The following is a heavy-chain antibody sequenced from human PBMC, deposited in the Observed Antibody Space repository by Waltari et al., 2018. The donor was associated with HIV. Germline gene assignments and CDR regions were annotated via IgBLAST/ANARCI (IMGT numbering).Heavy chain of an antibody. V-gene: IGHV4-61*02. Sequence: QVQLQESGPGLVKPSQTLSLTCTVSGGSISSGSYYWSWIRQPAGKGLEWIGRIYTSGSTNYNPSLKSRVTRSVDTSKNQCSLKLSSVTAADTAVYYCARYYCSGGSCSDYWGQGTLVTVSS. D-gene: IGHD2-15*01. CDR1: GGSISSGSYY. CDR3: ARYYCSGGSCSDY. J-gene: IGHJ4*02. CDR2: IYTSGST.